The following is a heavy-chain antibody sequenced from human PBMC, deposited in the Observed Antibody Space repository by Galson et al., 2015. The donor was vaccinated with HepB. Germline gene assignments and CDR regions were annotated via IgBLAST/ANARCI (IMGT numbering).Heavy chain of an antibody. Sequence: SVKVSCKASGGTFSSYAISWVRQAPGQGLEWMGGIIPIFGTANYAQKFQGRVTITADESTSTAYMELSSLRSEDTAVYYCARGWEGIVVVPAAMSRGGYYGMDGWGQGTTVTVSS. V-gene: IGHV1-69*13. CDR1: GGTFSSYA. D-gene: IGHD2-2*01. CDR3: ARGWEGIVVVPAAMSRGGYYGMDG. J-gene: IGHJ6*02. CDR2: IIPIFGTA.